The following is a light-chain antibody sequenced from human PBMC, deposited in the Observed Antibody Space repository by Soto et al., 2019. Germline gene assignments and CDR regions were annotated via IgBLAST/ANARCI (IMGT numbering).Light chain of an antibody. Sequence: VLTQSTLSLSVTPGAPASCTSRPSQSVSNRYLAWYQQKPGQAPRLLIYGASSRATGIPDRFSGSGSGTDFTLTISRLEPEDFAVYYCQQYGSSSWTFGQGTKVDIK. CDR2: GAS. CDR1: QSVSNRY. V-gene: IGKV3-20*01. CDR3: QQYGSSSWT. J-gene: IGKJ1*01.